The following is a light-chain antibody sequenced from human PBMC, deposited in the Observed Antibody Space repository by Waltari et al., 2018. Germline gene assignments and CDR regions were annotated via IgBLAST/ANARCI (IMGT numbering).Light chain of an antibody. CDR2: GAS. CDR1: QSVSSSY. Sequence: EIVLTQSPGTLSLSPGERATLSCRASQSVSSSYLAWYQQKPGQAPRLLIYGASSSATGIPDRVSGSGSGTDFTLTISRLEPEDFAVYYCQQYGSSLWTFGQGTKVEIK. J-gene: IGKJ1*01. CDR3: QQYGSSLWT. V-gene: IGKV3-20*01.